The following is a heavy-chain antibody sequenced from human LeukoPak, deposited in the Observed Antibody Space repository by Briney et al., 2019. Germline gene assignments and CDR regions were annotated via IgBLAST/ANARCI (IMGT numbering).Heavy chain of an antibody. D-gene: IGHD3-22*01. V-gene: IGHV3-23*01. Sequence: GGSLRLSCAASGFTFSSSAMSWVRQAPGKGLEWVSGISGSGGNTYYADSVKGRFTISRDNSKNTLYLQMNSLRAEDTAVYYCAKGSGLYYYDSSGAQSRWFDPWGQEPWSPSPQ. CDR1: GFTFSSSA. CDR3: AKGSGLYYYDSSGAQSRWFDP. J-gene: IGHJ5*02. CDR2: ISGSGGNT.